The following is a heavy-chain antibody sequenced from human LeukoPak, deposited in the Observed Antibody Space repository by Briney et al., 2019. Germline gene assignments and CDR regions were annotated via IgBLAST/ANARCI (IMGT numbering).Heavy chain of an antibody. D-gene: IGHD3-22*01. V-gene: IGHV4-34*01. Sequence: SETLSLTCAVYGGSFSGYYWSWIRQPPGKGLEWIGEINHSGSTNYNPSLKSRVTISVDTSKNQFSLKLSSVTAADTAVYYCARDGSNYYDSTAGLDHWGQGTLVTVSS. CDR1: GGSFSGYY. J-gene: IGHJ5*02. CDR3: ARDGSNYYDSTAGLDH. CDR2: INHSGST.